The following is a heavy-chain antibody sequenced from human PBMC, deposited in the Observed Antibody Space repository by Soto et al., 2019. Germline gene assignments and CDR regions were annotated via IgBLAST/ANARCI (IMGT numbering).Heavy chain of an antibody. V-gene: IGHV3-30-3*01. CDR1: GFTFSSYA. D-gene: IGHD2-2*03. CDR2: ISYDGSNK. CDR3: ARDRVDIVVVPAALYYYYYGMDV. Sequence: LRLSCAASGFTFSSYAMHWVRQAPGKGLEWVAVISYDGSNKYYADSVKGRFTISRDNSKNTLYLQMNSLRAEDTAVYYCARDRVDIVVVPAALYYYYYGMDVWGQGTTVTVSS. J-gene: IGHJ6*02.